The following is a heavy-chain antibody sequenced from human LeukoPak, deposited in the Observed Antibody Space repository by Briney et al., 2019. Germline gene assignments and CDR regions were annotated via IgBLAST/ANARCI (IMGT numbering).Heavy chain of an antibody. CDR2: FYDSGDF. J-gene: IGHJ3*02. D-gene: IGHD1-26*01. CDR1: GGSISGHH. V-gene: IGHV4-59*08. Sequence: SQTLSLTCTVPGGSISGHHWTWIRQPPGTGLEWIGYFYDSGDFNYNPSLKSRVTIWMDMSNNQFSLTMSSVTAADTAMYYCARLLRPGGRKGDAFDIWGQGTLVTVSS. CDR3: ARLLRPGGRKGDAFDI.